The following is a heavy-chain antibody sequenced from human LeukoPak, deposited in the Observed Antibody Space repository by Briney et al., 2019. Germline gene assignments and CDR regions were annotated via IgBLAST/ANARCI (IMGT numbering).Heavy chain of an antibody. Sequence: GGSLSLSCAVSGFTFSSSWMHWVRQAPGKGLVWVSHIKTDGSTTAYADSVKGRFTISRDNAKNTLYLQMNSLRAEDTGMYYCARGNQQLPRSTPDYWGQGTLVTVSS. CDR1: GFTFSSSW. CDR3: ARGNQQLPRSTPDY. J-gene: IGHJ4*02. V-gene: IGHV3-74*01. D-gene: IGHD2-2*01. CDR2: IKTDGSTT.